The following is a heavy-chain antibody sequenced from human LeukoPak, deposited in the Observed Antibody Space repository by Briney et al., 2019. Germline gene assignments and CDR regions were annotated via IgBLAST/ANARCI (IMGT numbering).Heavy chain of an antibody. D-gene: IGHD5-18*01. Sequence: ASVKVSCKASGYTLTSYGISWVRQAPGQGLEWMGRIIPILGIANYAQKFQGRVTITADKSTSTAYMELSSLRSEDTAVYYCARGEVDTAMEYYFDYWGQGTLVTVSS. J-gene: IGHJ4*02. V-gene: IGHV1-69*04. CDR3: ARGEVDTAMEYYFDY. CDR2: IIPILGIA. CDR1: GYTLTSYG.